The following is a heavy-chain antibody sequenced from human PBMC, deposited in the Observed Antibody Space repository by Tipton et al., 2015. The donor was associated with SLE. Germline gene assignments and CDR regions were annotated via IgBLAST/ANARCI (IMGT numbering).Heavy chain of an antibody. CDR2: IKQDGSDK. V-gene: IGHV3-7*01. Sequence: SLRLSCAASGFTFSTYWMTWVRPAPGKGLEWVANIKQDGSDKYYVDYVKGRFTVSRDNAKNSLFLQMNSLRGEDTGVYYCARGGGVITFGGVIASVGWFFDLWGRGTLVTVSS. J-gene: IGHJ2*01. CDR1: GFTFSTYW. CDR3: ARGGGVITFGGVIASVGWFFDL. D-gene: IGHD3-16*02.